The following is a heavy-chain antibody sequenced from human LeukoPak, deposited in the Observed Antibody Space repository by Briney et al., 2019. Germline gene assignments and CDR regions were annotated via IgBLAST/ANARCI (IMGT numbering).Heavy chain of an antibody. CDR1: GFTFTSYY. D-gene: IGHD4/OR15-4a*01. CDR2: INPSGGST. Sequence: PGGSLRLSCAASGFTFTSYYMHWVRQAPGQGLEWMGIINPSGGSTSYAQKFQGRVTMTRDTSTSTVYMELSSLRSEDTAVYYCARTTMEKDYFDYWGQGTLVTVSS. V-gene: IGHV1-46*01. J-gene: IGHJ4*02. CDR3: ARTTMEKDYFDY.